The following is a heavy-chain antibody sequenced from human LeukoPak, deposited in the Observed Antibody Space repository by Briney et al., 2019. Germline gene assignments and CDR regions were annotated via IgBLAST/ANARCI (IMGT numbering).Heavy chain of an antibody. CDR1: GFTVSSNY. CDR3: ASPLRLGELSLSY. Sequence: GGSLRLSCAASGFTVSSNYVYWVRQAPGKGLEWVSIIYSGGSTKYADSVKGRFTLSRDDSKDTLYLQMNSLRAEDTAVYYCASPLRLGELSLSYWGQGTLVTVSS. CDR2: IYSGGST. V-gene: IGHV3-66*01. J-gene: IGHJ4*02. D-gene: IGHD3-16*02.